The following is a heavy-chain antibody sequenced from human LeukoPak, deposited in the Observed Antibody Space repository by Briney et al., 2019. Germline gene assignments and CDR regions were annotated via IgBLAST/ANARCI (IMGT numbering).Heavy chain of an antibody. D-gene: IGHD6-13*01. CDR3: ARMGAIAGASANPDH. CDR1: GGSISSYY. J-gene: IGHJ4*02. V-gene: IGHV4-4*07. CDR2: IYTSGST. Sequence: NPSETLSLTCTVSGGSISSYYWSWIRQPAGKGLEWIGRIYTSGSTNYNPSLKSRVTMSVDTSKNQFSLNLNSVTAADTAVYYCARMGAIAGASANPDHWGQGTLVTVSS.